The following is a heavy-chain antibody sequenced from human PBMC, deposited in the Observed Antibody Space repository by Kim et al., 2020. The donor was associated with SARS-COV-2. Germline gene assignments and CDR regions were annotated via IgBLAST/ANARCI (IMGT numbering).Heavy chain of an antibody. J-gene: IGHJ6*02. D-gene: IGHD3-10*01. V-gene: IGHV1-8*01. Sequence: ASVKVSCKASGYTFTSYDINWVRQATGQGLEWMGWMNPNSGNTGYAQKFQGRVTMTRNTSISTAYMELSSLRSVDTAVYYCARVRGWGVTMVRGVIIPPTPYVMDVWGQGTTVTVSS. CDR1: GYTFTSYD. CDR3: ARVRGWGVTMVRGVIIPPTPYVMDV. CDR2: MNPNSGNT.